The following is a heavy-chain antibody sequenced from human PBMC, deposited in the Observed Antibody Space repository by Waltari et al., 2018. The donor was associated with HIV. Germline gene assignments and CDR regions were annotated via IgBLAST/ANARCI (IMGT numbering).Heavy chain of an antibody. CDR2: IYYIGAI. CDR3: ARSLCGADCYSKPVDWYFDL. V-gene: IGHV4-28*02. D-gene: IGHD2-21*02. J-gene: IGHJ2*01. Sequence: QVQLQESGPGLVKPSQTLSLTCAVSGYSISRSNWWGWIRQPPGEGLEWLGYIYYIGAIYYNPSLKSRVSMSVDTSKNQFSLKLTSVTAVDTAVYYCARSLCGADCYSKPVDWYFDLWGRGTLVTVSS. CDR1: GYSISRSNW.